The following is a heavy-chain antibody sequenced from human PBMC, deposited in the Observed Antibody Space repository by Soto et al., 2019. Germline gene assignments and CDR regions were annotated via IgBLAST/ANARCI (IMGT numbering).Heavy chain of an antibody. CDR2: IYYSGST. CDR1: GGSISSSSYY. D-gene: IGHD2-15*01. Sequence: SETLSLTCTVSGGSISSSSYYWGWIRQPPGKGLEWIGSIYYSGSTYYNPSLKSRVTISVDTSKNQFSLKLGSVTAADTAVYYCASHGDCSGGSCYAYGFDYWGQGTLVTVSS. J-gene: IGHJ4*02. V-gene: IGHV4-39*01. CDR3: ASHGDCSGGSCYAYGFDY.